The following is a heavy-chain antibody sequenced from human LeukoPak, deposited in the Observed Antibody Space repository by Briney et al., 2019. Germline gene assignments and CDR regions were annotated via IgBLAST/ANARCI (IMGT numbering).Heavy chain of an antibody. CDR2: ISGSGGST. CDR3: AKSMTLQWRGFFDL. CDR1: GFTFSSYA. J-gene: IGHJ2*01. V-gene: IGHV3-23*01. Sequence: GSLRLSCAASGFTFSSYAMSWVRQAPGKGLEWVSAISGSGGSTYYADSVRGRFTISRDNSKNTLYLQKNSLRADDTAIYYCAKSMTLQWRGFFDLWGRGTHVTVSS. D-gene: IGHD6-19*01.